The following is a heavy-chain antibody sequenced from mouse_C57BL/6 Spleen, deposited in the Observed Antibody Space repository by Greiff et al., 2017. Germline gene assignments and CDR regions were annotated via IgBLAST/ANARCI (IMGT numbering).Heavy chain of an antibody. Sequence: EVQLVESEGGLVQPGSSMKLSCTASGFTFSDYYMAWVRQVPEKGLEWVANINYDGSSTYYLDSLKSRFIISRDNAKNILYLQMSSLKSEDTATYYCARARSDAMDYWGQGTSVTVSS. CDR2: INYDGSST. CDR1: GFTFSDYY. J-gene: IGHJ4*01. V-gene: IGHV5-16*01. CDR3: ARARSDAMDY.